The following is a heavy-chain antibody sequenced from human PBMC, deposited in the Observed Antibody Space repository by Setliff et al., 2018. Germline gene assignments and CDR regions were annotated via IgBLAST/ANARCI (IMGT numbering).Heavy chain of an antibody. CDR1: GGSISSSTYY. CDR3: ASVPWDYI. D-gene: IGHD3-16*01. V-gene: IGHV4-39*07. Sequence: SETLSLTCTVSGGSISSSTYYWGWIRQPPGKGLEWIGTIYYSGSTYYNPSLKSRVTISVDTSKNQFSLKLSSVTAADTAVYYCASVPWDYIWGRGTLVTVSS. CDR2: IYYSGST. J-gene: IGHJ2*01.